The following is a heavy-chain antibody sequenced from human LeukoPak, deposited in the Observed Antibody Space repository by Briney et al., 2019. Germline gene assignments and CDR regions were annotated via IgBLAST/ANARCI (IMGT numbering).Heavy chain of an antibody. J-gene: IGHJ4*02. CDR1: GGSISSGSYY. CDR2: IYTSGST. V-gene: IGHV4-61*02. D-gene: IGHD4-11*01. Sequence: SQTLSLTCTVSGGSISSGSYYWSWIRQPAGKGLEWIGRIYTSGSTNYNPSLKSRVTISVDTSKNQFSLKLSSVTAADTAVYYCARVESGYMTTVTTVDYWGQGTLVTVSS. CDR3: ARVESGYMTTVTTVDY.